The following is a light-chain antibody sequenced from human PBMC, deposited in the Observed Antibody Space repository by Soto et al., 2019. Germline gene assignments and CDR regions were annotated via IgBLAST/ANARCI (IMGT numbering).Light chain of an antibody. Sequence: SYELTQPPSVSVSPGQTASITCSGDKLGDKYACWYQQKPGQSPVLVIYQDSKRPSGIPERFSGSNSGNTATLTISGTQAMDEADDYCQEWDSSTEVVFGGGTKVTVL. CDR2: QDS. J-gene: IGLJ2*01. CDR3: QEWDSSTEVV. V-gene: IGLV3-1*01. CDR1: KLGDKY.